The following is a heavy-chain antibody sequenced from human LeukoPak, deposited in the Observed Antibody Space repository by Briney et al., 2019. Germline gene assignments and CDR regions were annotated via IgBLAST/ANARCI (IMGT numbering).Heavy chain of an antibody. CDR2: INPSGGST. CDR3: VPSLVRGEFLS. D-gene: IGHD3-10*01. V-gene: IGHV1-46*01. CDR1: GYTFTSYY. Sequence: ASVKVSCKASGYTFTSYYMHWVRQAPGQGLEWMGMINPSGGSTSYAQKFQGRVTMTRDTSTSTVYMELSSLRSEDTAVYYCVPSLVRGEFLSWGQGTLVTVSS. J-gene: IGHJ4*02.